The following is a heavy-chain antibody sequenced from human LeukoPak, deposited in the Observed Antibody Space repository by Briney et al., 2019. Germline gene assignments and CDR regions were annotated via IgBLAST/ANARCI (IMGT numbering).Heavy chain of an antibody. CDR1: GYTLTELS. CDR3: ARVYDSYPNDAFDI. J-gene: IGHJ3*02. CDR2: INPNSGGT. Sequence: ASVKVSCKVSGYTLTELSMHWVRQAPGQGLEWMGWINPNSGGTNYAQKFQGRVTMTRDTSISTAYMELSRLRSDDTAVYYCARVYDSYPNDAFDIWGQGTMVTVSS. D-gene: IGHD3-22*01. V-gene: IGHV1-2*02.